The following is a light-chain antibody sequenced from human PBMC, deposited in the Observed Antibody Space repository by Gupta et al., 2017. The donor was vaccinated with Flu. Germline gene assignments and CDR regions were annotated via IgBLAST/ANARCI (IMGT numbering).Light chain of an antibody. Sequence: SYVLAQPPSVSVAPGQTARITCGGNNFGSKSVHWYQQKPSQAPVLVVSDDIDRPSGIPERFAGSNSGNTATLTISRVEAGDGADYYCQVWDSSSDHVVFGGGTKLTV. J-gene: IGLJ2*01. CDR2: DDI. CDR3: QVWDSSSDHVV. V-gene: IGLV3-21*02. CDR1: NFGSKS.